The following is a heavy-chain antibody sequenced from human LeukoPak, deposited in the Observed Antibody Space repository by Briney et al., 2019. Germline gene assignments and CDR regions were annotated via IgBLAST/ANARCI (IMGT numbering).Heavy chain of an antibody. V-gene: IGHV3-64*01. D-gene: IGHD3-3*01. CDR3: ARDFMDFGVVIWAFDI. CDR2: ISSNGGST. CDR1: GFTFSSYA. Sequence: GGSLRLSCAASGFTFSSYAMHWVRQAPGKGLEYVSAISSNGGSTYYANSVKGRFTISRDNSKNTLYPQMGSLRAEDMAVYYCARDFMDFGVVIWAFDIWGQGTMVTVSS. J-gene: IGHJ3*02.